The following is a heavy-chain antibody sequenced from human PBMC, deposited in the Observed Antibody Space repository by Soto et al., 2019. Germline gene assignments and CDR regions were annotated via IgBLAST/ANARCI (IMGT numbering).Heavy chain of an antibody. CDR1: GGTFSSYA. Sequence: EASVKVSCKASGGTFSSYAISWVRQAPGQGLEWMGGIIPIFGTANYAQKFQGRVTITADESTSTAYMELSSLRSEDTAVYYCARVMDIHRKDYYYYYVIDVWGQGSSVTGSS. V-gene: IGHV1-69*13. CDR3: ARVMDIHRKDYYYYYVIDV. CDR2: IIPIFGTA. D-gene: IGHD2-2*03. J-gene: IGHJ6*02.